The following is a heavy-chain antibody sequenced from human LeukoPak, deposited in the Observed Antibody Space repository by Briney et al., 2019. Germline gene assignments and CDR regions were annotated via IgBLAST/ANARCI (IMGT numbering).Heavy chain of an antibody. Sequence: GASVKVSCKASGYTFTSYYMHWVRQAPGQGLEWMGIINPSGGSTSYAQKFQGRVTMTRDTSTSTVYMELSSLRSEDTAVYYCARASRLDYYGSSGYFYFDYWGQGTLVTVSS. CDR3: ARASRLDYYGSSGYFYFDY. D-gene: IGHD3-22*01. CDR1: GYTFTSYY. J-gene: IGHJ4*02. CDR2: INPSGGST. V-gene: IGHV1-46*01.